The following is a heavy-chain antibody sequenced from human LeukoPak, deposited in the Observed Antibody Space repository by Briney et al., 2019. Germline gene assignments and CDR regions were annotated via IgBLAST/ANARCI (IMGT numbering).Heavy chain of an antibody. CDR2: IKQTASET. Sequence: GGSLRLSCAASGFPFSPIWMSWVRQAPGKGLEWVAMIKQTASETHYVDSVRGRFSISRDSAKSSLYLQMNSLKADGTAVYYCASLDTALIQTGGYWGQGTLVTVSS. V-gene: IGHV3-7*01. CDR1: GFPFSPIW. D-gene: IGHD5-18*01. CDR3: ASLDTALIQTGGY. J-gene: IGHJ4*02.